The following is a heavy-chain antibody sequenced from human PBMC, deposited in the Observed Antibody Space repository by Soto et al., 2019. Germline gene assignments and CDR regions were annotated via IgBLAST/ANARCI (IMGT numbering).Heavy chain of an antibody. CDR2: ISYDGSNK. V-gene: IGHV3-30*18. CDR1: GFTFSSYG. J-gene: IGHJ3*02. D-gene: IGHD5-18*01. CDR3: AKELGWAASHAFDI. Sequence: PGGSLRLSCAASGFTFSSYGMHWVRQAPGKGLEWVAVISYDGSNKYYADSVKGRFTISRDNSKNTLYLQMNSLRAEDTAVYYFAKELGWAASHAFDIWGQGTMVTVSS.